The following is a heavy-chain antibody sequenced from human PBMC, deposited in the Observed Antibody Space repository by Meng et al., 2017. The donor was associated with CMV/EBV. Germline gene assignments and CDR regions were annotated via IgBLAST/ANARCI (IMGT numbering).Heavy chain of an antibody. CDR2: ISSSGSNI. Sequence: GESLKISCAASGFIFSDYYMSWIRQAPGKGLEWVSYISSSGSNIYYADSVKGRFTISRDNAKNSLYLQMNSLRAEDTAVYYCARGGYRSSTPYYYGMDVWGQGTTVTVSS. V-gene: IGHV3-11*01. CDR1: GFIFSDYY. J-gene: IGHJ6*02. D-gene: IGHD6-6*01. CDR3: ARGGYRSSTPYYYGMDV.